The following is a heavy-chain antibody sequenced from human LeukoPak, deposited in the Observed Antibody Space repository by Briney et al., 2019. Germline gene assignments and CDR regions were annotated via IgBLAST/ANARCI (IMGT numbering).Heavy chain of an antibody. CDR2: IYYGGST. CDR1: GGSISSYY. Sequence: PSETLSLTCTVSGGSISSYYWSWIRQPPGKGLEWIGYIYYGGSTNYNPSLKSRVTISVDTSKNQFSLKLSSVTAADTAVYYCARGGVVGATTVPFDYWGQGTLVTVSS. J-gene: IGHJ4*02. V-gene: IGHV4-59*01. CDR3: ARGGVVGATTVPFDY. D-gene: IGHD1-26*01.